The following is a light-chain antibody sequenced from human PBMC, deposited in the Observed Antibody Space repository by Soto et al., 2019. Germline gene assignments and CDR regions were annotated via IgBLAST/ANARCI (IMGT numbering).Light chain of an antibody. V-gene: IGKV3-15*01. CDR1: QSVSSN. CDR2: GAS. J-gene: IGKJ2*01. Sequence: VSPGERATLSCRASQSVSSNLAWYQQKPGQAPRLLIYGASTRATGIPARFSGSGSGTEFTLTISRLQSEDFAVYHCQQYNNWPPEYTFGQGTKLEIK. CDR3: QQYNNWPPEYT.